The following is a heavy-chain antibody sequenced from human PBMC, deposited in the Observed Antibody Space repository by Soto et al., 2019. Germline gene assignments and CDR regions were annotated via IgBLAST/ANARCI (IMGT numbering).Heavy chain of an antibody. V-gene: IGHV3-7*01. CDR2: IKEDGTDK. CDR3: ARWIRGTVDY. CDR1: QFTFSAYY. Sequence: GGSLRLSCAASQFTFSAYYMGWVRQAPGKGLEWLANIKEDGTDKYYVDSVKGRFTTSRDNARHSLYLQMNSLRAEDTAIYYCARWIRGTVDYWGQGTLVTVSS. J-gene: IGHJ4*02. D-gene: IGHD3-10*01.